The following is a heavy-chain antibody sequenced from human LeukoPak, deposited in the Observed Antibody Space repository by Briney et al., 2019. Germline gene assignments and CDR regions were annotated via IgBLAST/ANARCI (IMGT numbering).Heavy chain of an antibody. Sequence: ASVKVSCKASGYTFTGYYIHWVRQAPGQGLEWMGWISPNSGGTNYAQKFQGRVTMTRDMSTNTVYMELSSLRSEDTAVYYCARAVHGDYPFAYWGQGTLVTVSS. CDR1: GYTFTGYY. V-gene: IGHV1-2*02. CDR3: ARAVHGDYPFAY. D-gene: IGHD4-17*01. J-gene: IGHJ4*02. CDR2: ISPNSGGT.